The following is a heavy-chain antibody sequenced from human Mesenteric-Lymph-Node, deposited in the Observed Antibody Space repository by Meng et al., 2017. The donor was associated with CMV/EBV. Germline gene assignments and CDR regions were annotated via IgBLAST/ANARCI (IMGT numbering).Heavy chain of an antibody. CDR1: GFTFSSYW. V-gene: IGHV3-74*01. J-gene: IGHJ4*02. CDR3: ARCSSTSCWNY. Sequence: GGSLRLSCAASGFTFSSYWMHWVRQAPGKGLVWVSRINSVGSSTSYADSVKGRFTISRDNAKNTLYLQMNSLRAEDTAVYYCARCSSTSCWNYWGQGTLVTVSS. D-gene: IGHD2-2*01. CDR2: INSVGSST.